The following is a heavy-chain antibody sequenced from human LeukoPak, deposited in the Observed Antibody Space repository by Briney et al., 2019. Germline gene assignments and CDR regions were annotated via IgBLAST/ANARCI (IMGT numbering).Heavy chain of an antibody. V-gene: IGHV4-34*01. D-gene: IGHD3-10*01. CDR2: INHSGST. Sequence: SETLSLTCAVYGGSFSGYYWSWIRQPPGKGLEWIGEINHSGSTNYNPSLKSRVTISVDTSKNQFSLKLSSVTAADTAVYYCARGGYYGSGNDFRFDPWGQGTLVTVSS. CDR1: GGSFSGYY. J-gene: IGHJ5*02. CDR3: ARGGYYGSGNDFRFDP.